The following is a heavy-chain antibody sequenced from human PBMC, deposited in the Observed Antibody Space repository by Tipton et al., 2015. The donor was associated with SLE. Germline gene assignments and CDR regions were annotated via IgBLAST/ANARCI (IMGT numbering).Heavy chain of an antibody. CDR2: IYYSGTT. J-gene: IGHJ5*02. V-gene: IGHV4-39*07. CDR3: ASFEVRGVTPFQNP. D-gene: IGHD3-10*01. CDR1: GGSISSSSYY. Sequence: LRLSCTVSGGSISSSSYYWGWIRQPPGKGLEWIGNIYYSGTTYYNPSLKSRVTISIDTSINQFSLKVSSVTAADTAVYYCASFEVRGVTPFQNPWGHGTLVTVSS.